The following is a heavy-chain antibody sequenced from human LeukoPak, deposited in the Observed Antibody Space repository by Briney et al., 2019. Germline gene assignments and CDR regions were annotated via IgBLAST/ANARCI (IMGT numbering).Heavy chain of an antibody. J-gene: IGHJ4*02. CDR2: IYPGDSDT. D-gene: IGHD3-22*01. CDR1: GYSFTSYW. Sequence: GESLKISCKGSGYSFTSYWIGWVRQMPGKGLEWMGIIYPGDSDTRYSPSFQGQVTISADKSISTAYLQWSSLKASDTAMYYCARPPYDSSGYYYWFDYWGQGTLVTVSS. CDR3: ARPPYDSSGYYYWFDY. V-gene: IGHV5-51*01.